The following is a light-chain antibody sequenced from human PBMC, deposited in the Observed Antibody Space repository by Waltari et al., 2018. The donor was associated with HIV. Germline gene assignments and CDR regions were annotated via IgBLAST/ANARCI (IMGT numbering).Light chain of an antibody. CDR2: DDN. CDR3: AAWDDNLNGL. CDR1: RSNIGSTT. J-gene: IGLJ2*01. V-gene: IGLV1-44*01. Sequence: QSVLTPPPSASGTLVQRVTISCSGRRSNIGSTTVHWYQQLPGTAPKLLISDDNRRPSGVPARFSGSKSGTSASLAISGLQSEDEADYYCAAWDDNLNGLFGGGTKLTVL.